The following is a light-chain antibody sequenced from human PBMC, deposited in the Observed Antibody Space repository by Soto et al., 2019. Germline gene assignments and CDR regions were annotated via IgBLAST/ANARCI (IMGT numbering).Light chain of an antibody. CDR3: QSYAISQPGG. CDR2: GNT. CDR1: RSNIGADFD. V-gene: IGLV1-40*01. J-gene: IGLJ6*01. Sequence: SVLPHPPSVSGAPGQRMTISCTGRRSNIGADFDVYWYQPLPGAAPTLLIYGNTNRPSGVPDRFSGSKSGTSASLAITGLQAEDEADYARQSYAISQPGGVGFGT.